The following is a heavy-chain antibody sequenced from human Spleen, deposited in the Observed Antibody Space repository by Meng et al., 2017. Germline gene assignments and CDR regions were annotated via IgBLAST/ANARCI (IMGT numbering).Heavy chain of an antibody. CDR1: GGSFSDYY. CDR2: INHSGST. J-gene: IGHJ4*02. D-gene: IGHD4-11*01. V-gene: IGHV4-34*01. CDR3: ARGPTTMAHDFDY. Sequence: VQLQQWGAGLLKPSETLSLTCVVSGGSFSDYYWSWIRQPPGKWLEWIGEINHSGSTNYNPSLESRATISVDTSQNNLSLKLSSVTAADSAVYYCARGPTTMAHDFDYWGQGTLVTVSS.